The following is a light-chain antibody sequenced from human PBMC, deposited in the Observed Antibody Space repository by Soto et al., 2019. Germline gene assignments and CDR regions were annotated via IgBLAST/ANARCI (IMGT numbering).Light chain of an antibody. Sequence: QSVLTQPASVSGSPGQSITISCAGTMRDVGAYNLVSWYQQHPGRAPQLIIYEVRNRPSGISFRFSGSKSGNTASLTISGLQAEDEADYYCCSYTSSADLVFGGGTKVTVL. J-gene: IGLJ3*02. V-gene: IGLV2-14*01. CDR1: MRDVGAYNL. CDR3: CSYTSSADLV. CDR2: EVR.